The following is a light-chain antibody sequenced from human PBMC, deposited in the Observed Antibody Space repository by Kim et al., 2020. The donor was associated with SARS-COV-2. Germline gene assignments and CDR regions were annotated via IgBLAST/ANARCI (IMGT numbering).Light chain of an antibody. V-gene: IGLV3-19*01. Sequence: LGQTVSITCQGDSLRRYYASWYQQKPGQAPVLVIYGKNNRPSGIPDRFSGSSSGNTASLTITGAQAEDEADYYCNSRDSSGNHWVFGGGTKLTVL. CDR3: NSRDSSGNHWV. J-gene: IGLJ3*02. CDR2: GKN. CDR1: SLRRYY.